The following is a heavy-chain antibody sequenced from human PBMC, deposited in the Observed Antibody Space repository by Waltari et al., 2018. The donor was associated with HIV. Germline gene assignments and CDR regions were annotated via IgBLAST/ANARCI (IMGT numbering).Heavy chain of an antibody. CDR3: ARDPGGNYDSFAFDI. V-gene: IGHV3-21*01. Sequence: EVQLVESGGGLVKPGGSLRLSCATSGFTFSRYSMNWVRQAPGKGLEWVSSISGSPSYIYYADSVKGRFTISRDNAKNSLYLQMNSLRAEDTAVYYCARDPGGNYDSFAFDIWGQGTMVTVSS. J-gene: IGHJ3*02. D-gene: IGHD3-22*01. CDR2: ISGSPSYI. CDR1: GFTFSRYS.